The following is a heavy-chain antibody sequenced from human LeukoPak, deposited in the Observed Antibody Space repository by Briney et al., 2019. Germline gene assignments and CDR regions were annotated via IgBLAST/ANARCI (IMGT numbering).Heavy chain of an antibody. CDR2: IYYSGST. CDR1: GGSISSGGYY. D-gene: IGHD6-13*01. CDR3: ARDRQQLGYYDY. V-gene: IGHV4-31*03. Sequence: SQTLSLTCTVSGGSISSGGYYWSWIRQHPGKGLEWIGYIYYSGSTNYNPSLKSRATISVDTSKNQFSLKLSSVTAADTAVYYCARDRQQLGYYDYWGQGTLVTVSS. J-gene: IGHJ4*02.